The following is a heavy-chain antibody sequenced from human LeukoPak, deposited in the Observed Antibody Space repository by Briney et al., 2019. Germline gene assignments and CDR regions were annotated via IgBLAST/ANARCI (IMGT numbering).Heavy chain of an antibody. CDR1: GFTFSDYY. J-gene: IGHJ6*02. D-gene: IGHD4-17*01. V-gene: IGHV3-11*01. CDR2: ISSSGSTI. CDR3: ARDGVGYGDYEFYYYYYYGMDV. Sequence: GGSLRLSCAASGFTFSDYYMSWIRQAPGKGLEWVSYISSSGSTIYYADSVKGRFTISRDNAKNSLYLQMNSLRAEDTAVYYCARDGVGYGDYEFYYYYYYGMDVWGQGTTVTVSS.